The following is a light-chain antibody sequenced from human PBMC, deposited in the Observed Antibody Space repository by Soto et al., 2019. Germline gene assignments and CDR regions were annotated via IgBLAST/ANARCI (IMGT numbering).Light chain of an antibody. V-gene: IGLV1-40*01. CDR2: GNN. J-gene: IGLJ1*01. CDR1: SSNIGAGYD. Sequence: QSVLTQPPSVSGAPGQRVTISCTGRSSNIGAGYDVHWYQQLPGTAPKLLIYGNNNRPSGVPDRFSGSKSGTSASLAITGLQAEDEADYYCQSYDSSLSAPDVFGTGTKVTVL. CDR3: QSYDSSLSAPDV.